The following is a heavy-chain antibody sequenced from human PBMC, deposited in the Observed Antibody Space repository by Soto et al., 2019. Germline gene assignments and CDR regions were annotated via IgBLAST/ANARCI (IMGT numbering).Heavy chain of an antibody. J-gene: IGHJ4*02. CDR1: GFTFGSHA. Sequence: EVQLLESGGCLVQPGGSLRLSCAASGFTFGSHAMIWVRQAPGKGLEWVSAISGSGGSAYYADSVKGRFTISRDNSINTLYLQMNSLRAEDTALYYCAKEPYSDFWSAYYYFDYWGQGTLVTVSS. D-gene: IGHD3-3*01. V-gene: IGHV3-23*01. CDR2: ISGSGGSA. CDR3: AKEPYSDFWSAYYYFDY.